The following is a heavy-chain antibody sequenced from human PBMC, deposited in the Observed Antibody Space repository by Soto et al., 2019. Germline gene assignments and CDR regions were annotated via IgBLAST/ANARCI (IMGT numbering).Heavy chain of an antibody. D-gene: IGHD2-15*01. CDR3: ISRYCSGGSCYFVNPYVY. CDR1: GFTFGDYA. J-gene: IGHJ4*02. Sequence: PGGSLRLSCTASGFTFGDYAMSWFRQAPGKGLEWVGFIRSKAYGGTTEYAASVKGRFTISRDDSKSIAYLQMNSLKTEDTAVYYFISRYCSGGSCYFVNPYVYWGQGTLVTVSS. V-gene: IGHV3-49*03. CDR2: IRSKAYGGTT.